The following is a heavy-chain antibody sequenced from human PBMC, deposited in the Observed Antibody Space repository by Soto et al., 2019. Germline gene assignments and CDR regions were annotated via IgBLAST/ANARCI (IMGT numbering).Heavy chain of an antibody. CDR3: ARHPFYDSSGYDAFDI. D-gene: IGHD3-22*01. J-gene: IGHJ3*02. V-gene: IGHV5-10-1*01. Sequence: PRESVKISCXGSGYSFTSYWISWVRQMPGKGLEWMGRIDPSDSYTNYSPSFQGHVTISADKSISTAYLQWGSLKASDTAMYYCARHPFYDSSGYDAFDIWGQGTMVTVSS. CDR1: GYSFTSYW. CDR2: IDPSDSYT.